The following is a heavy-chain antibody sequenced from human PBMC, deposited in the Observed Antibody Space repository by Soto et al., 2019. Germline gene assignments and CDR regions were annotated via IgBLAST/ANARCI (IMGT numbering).Heavy chain of an antibody. CDR3: ARLHYYGSAYYYYGMDV. J-gene: IGHJ6*02. CDR2: IYPGDSDT. CDR1: GYSFTRYW. V-gene: IGHV5-51*01. Sequence: GECLRSPCRCSGYSFTRYWIGWVRQMPGKGLEWMGIIYPGDSDTRYSPSFQGQVTISADKSISTAYLQWSSLKASDTAMYYCARLHYYGSAYYYYGMDVWGQGTTVTVSS. D-gene: IGHD3-10*01.